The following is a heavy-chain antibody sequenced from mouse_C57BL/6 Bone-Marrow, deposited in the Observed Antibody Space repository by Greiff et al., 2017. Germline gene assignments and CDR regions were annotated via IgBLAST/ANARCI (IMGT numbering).Heavy chain of an antibody. CDR3: AREGPEDY. CDR2: ITPSSGYT. CDR1: GYTFTSYW. Sequence: QVQLQQSGAELAKPGASVKLSCKASGYTFTSYWMHWVKQRPGQGLEWIGYITPSSGYTKYNQKFKDKATLTAAKSSSTAYMQLSSLTYEDSAVYYCAREGPEDYWGQGTSVTVSS. J-gene: IGHJ4*01. D-gene: IGHD3-3*01. V-gene: IGHV1-7*01.